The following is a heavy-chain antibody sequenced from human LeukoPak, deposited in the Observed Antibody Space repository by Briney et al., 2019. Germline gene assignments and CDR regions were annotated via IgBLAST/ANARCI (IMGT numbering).Heavy chain of an antibody. D-gene: IGHD2-15*01. J-gene: IGHJ4*02. CDR3: ARGSRGSEFDY. CDR2: IYSGGST. Sequence: GGSLRLSCAASGFTFSSYALHWVRQAPNKGLEWVSVIYSGGSTYYADSVKGRFTISRDNSKNTLYVQVNSLRAEDTAVYYCARGSRGSEFDYWGQGTLVTVSS. CDR1: GFTFSSYA. V-gene: IGHV3-53*01.